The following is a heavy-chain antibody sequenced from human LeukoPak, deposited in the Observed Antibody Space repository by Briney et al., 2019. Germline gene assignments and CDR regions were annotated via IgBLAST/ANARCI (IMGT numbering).Heavy chain of an antibody. J-gene: IGHJ5*02. CDR1: GYSFTSYW. D-gene: IGHD3-9*01. CDR3: ARHDILTGYYPWWFDP. V-gene: IGHV5-10-1*01. Sequence: GESLRISCKGSGYSFTSYWISWVRQMPGKGLEWMGRIDPSDSYTNYSPSFQAHVTISADKSISTAYLQWSSLKASDTAMYYCARHDILTGYYPWWFDPWGQGTLVTVSS. CDR2: IDPSDSYT.